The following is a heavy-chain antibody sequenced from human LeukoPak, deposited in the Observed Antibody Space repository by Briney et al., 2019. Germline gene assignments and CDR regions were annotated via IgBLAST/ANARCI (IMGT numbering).Heavy chain of an antibody. Sequence: ASETLSLTCTVSGGSISSYYWSWIRQPAGKGLEWIGRIYTSGSTNYNPSLKSRVTMSVDTSKNQFSLKLSSVTAADTAVYYCARGGYYYDSSGYVPSYFDYWGQGTLVTVSS. CDR2: IYTSGST. CDR3: ARGGYYYDSSGYVPSYFDY. J-gene: IGHJ4*02. CDR1: GGSISSYY. V-gene: IGHV4-4*07. D-gene: IGHD3-22*01.